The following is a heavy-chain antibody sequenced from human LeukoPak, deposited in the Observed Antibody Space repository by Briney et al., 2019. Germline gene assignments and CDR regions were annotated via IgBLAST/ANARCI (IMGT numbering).Heavy chain of an antibody. CDR3: ARDPSSWWFDP. Sequence: SETLSLTCSVSGGSISSNSWSWIRQPAGKGLEWIGRIYTSGSTNYNPSLKSRVTMSVDTSKNHFSLDLNSVTAADTAVYYCARDPSSWWFDPWGQGTLVTVSS. J-gene: IGHJ5*02. CDR2: IYTSGST. V-gene: IGHV4-4*07. CDR1: GGSISSNS.